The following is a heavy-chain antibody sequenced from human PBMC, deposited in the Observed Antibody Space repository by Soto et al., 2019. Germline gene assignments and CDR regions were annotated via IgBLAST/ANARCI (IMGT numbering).Heavy chain of an antibody. J-gene: IGHJ3*02. CDR3: ARHGDIVLVPAALDAFDI. CDR2: IHNSGSP. CDR1: GASIYNGGYF. Sequence: SETLSLTCSVSGASIYNGGYFWSWIRQSPGKGLEWIGHIHNSGSPYNNPSLKSRVTISADTSMNQFSLALTSVTAADTAMYYCARHGDIVLVPAALDAFDIWGQGTMVTVSS. D-gene: IGHD2-2*01. V-gene: IGHV4-30-4*01.